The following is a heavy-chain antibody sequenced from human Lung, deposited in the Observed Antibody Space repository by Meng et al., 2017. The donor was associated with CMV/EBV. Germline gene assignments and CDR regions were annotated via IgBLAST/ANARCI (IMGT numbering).Heavy chain of an antibody. D-gene: IGHD1-1*01. CDR1: GASISSNY. CDR3: AGPDDKGSSPHDPFDI. J-gene: IGHJ3*02. V-gene: IGHV4-59*01. CDR2: ISSTGYL. Sequence: SXTXSLXCTVSGASISSNYWSWSRRPPGKGLEYIGSISSTGYLEYSPSLKGRVTISLDTSKNHFSLKLTSVTAADTAMYYCAGPDDKGSSPHDPFDIWG.